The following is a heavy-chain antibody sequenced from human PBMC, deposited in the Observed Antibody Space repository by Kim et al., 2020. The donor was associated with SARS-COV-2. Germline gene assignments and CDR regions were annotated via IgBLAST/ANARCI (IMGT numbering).Heavy chain of an antibody. CDR1: GGSFSGYY. Sequence: SETLSLTCAVYGGSFSGYYWSWIRQPPGKGLEWIGEINHSGSTNYNPSLKSRVTISVDTSKNQFSLKLSSVTAADTAVYYCARGRRRGGSGSYSRPVDYWGQGTLVTVSS. V-gene: IGHV4-34*01. D-gene: IGHD3-10*01. J-gene: IGHJ4*02. CDR3: ARGRRRGGSGSYSRPVDY. CDR2: INHSGST.